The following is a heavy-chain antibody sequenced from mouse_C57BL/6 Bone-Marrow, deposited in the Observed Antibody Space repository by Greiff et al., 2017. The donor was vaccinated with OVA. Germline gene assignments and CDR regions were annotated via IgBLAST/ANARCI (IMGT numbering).Heavy chain of an antibody. J-gene: IGHJ2*01. CDR1: GFTFSSYA. Sequence: EVHLVESGGGLVKPGGSLKLSCAAPGFTFSSYAMSWVRQTPEKRLEWVAIISHGGSYTNYPDNVKGRFTISRDNDKNSLSLQMSHLKAEDTAMYHCAVPDWDLYDWGKGTTLTVAS. V-gene: IGHV5-4*01. CDR2: ISHGGSYT. D-gene: IGHD4-1*01. CDR3: AVPDWDLYD.